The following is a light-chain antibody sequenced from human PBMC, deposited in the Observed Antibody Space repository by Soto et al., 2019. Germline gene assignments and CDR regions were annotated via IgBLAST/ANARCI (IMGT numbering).Light chain of an antibody. CDR3: QQYNSYPWT. CDR1: QTISTW. J-gene: IGKJ1*01. Sequence: IQMTQSPSTLSASVGDRVTFTCRASQTISTWLAWYQQKPGEAPKLLIYNASTLEVGVPSRFSASGSGTEFTLTINTLQPADFATYYCQQYNSYPWTFGQGTKV. CDR2: NAS. V-gene: IGKV1-5*03.